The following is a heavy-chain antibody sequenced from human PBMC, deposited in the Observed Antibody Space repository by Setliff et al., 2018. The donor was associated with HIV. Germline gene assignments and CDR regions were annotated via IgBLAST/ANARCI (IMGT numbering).Heavy chain of an antibody. CDR1: GGYISSGGNH. Sequence: PSDTLSLTCIVSGGYISSGGNHWSWIRQSPGKGLEWIGYVYDSGSTNYNPSLWSRVAISVDTSKNEFSLKLNSMTAADTAVYYCANYIIGAGGRGNWGQGILVTVSS. D-gene: IGHD1-26*01. V-gene: IGHV4-30-4*02. CDR2: VYDSGST. J-gene: IGHJ4*02. CDR3: ANYIIGAGGRGN.